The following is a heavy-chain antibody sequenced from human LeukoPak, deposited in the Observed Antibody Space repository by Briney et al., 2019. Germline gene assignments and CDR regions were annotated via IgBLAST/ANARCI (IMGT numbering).Heavy chain of an antibody. J-gene: IGHJ5*02. V-gene: IGHV1-69*05. Sequence: AASVKVSCKASGGTFRTYPISWVRQAPGQGLEWMGGLTHIFRRTNYTQEFQERLIITTDESYSTAYMELRDLRSDDTALYYCATSGSGRSWDWFAPWGQGTLVIVSS. D-gene: IGHD3-10*01. CDR1: GGTFRTYP. CDR3: ATSGSGRSWDWFAP. CDR2: LTHIFRRT.